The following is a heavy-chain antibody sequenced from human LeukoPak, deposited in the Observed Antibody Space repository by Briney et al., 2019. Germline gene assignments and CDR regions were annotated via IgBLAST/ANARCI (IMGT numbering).Heavy chain of an antibody. CDR3: ARSRMVATRPVIFYYYYGMDV. V-gene: IGHV7-4-1*02. J-gene: IGHJ6*02. CDR1: GYSFTSYA. D-gene: IGHD5-12*01. CDR2: INTNTGNP. Sequence: AXVEVSCKASGYSFTSYAMNWVRQAPGQGLEWMGWINTNTGNPTYAQDFTGRFVFSLDTSVSTAYLQISSLKADDTAVYYCARSRMVATRPVIFYYYYGMDVWGHGTTVTVSS.